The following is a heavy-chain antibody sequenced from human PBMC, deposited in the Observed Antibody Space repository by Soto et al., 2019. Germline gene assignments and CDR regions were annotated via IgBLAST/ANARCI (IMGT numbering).Heavy chain of an antibody. CDR2: ISYDGTKK. Sequence: QTQVVESGGGVVQPGTSLRLSCAASGFTFNYYGMHWVRQAPGKGLEWMAVISYDGTKKHYADCIKGRFAISRDNSRNTVYLQLNSLRPEDTAVYYCATMGPGPILEDRFYYYVIDVWGQGTTVTVSS. CDR3: ATMGPGPILEDRFYYYVIDV. V-gene: IGHV3-30*03. D-gene: IGHD3-10*02. CDR1: GFTFNYYG. J-gene: IGHJ6*02.